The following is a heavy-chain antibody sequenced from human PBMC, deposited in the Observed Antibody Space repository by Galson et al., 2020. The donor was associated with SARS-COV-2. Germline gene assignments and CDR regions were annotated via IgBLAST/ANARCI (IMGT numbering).Heavy chain of an antibody. Sequence: ASVKVSCKASGYTFTGYYMHWVRQAPGQGLKWMGRINPNSGGTNYAQKFQGRVTMTRDTSISTAYMELSRLRSDDTAVYYCMTYYDILTGYDAFDIWGQGTMVTVSS. V-gene: IGHV1-2*06. CDR2: INPNSGGT. CDR3: MTYYDILTGYDAFDI. CDR1: GYTFTGYY. D-gene: IGHD3-9*01. J-gene: IGHJ3*02.